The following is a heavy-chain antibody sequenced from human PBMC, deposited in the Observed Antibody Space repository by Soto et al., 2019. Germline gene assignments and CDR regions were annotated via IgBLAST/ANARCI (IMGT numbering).Heavy chain of an antibody. CDR3: AREGVLLWLGEPLRGMDV. CDR2: IYYSGST. J-gene: IGHJ6*02. D-gene: IGHD3-10*01. Sequence: SETLSLTCTVSGGSVSSGSYYWSWIRQPPGKGLEWIGYIYYSGSTNYNPSLKSRVTISVDTSKNQFSLKLSSVTAADTAVYYCAREGVLLWLGEPLRGMDVWGQGTTVTVSS. V-gene: IGHV4-61*01. CDR1: GGSVSSGSYY.